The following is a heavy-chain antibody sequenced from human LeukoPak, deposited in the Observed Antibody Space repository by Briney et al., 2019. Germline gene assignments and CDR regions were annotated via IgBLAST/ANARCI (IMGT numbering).Heavy chain of an antibody. CDR1: GCSISCHY. V-gene: IGHV4-59*11. J-gene: IGHJ1*01. Sequence: SETLSFTCTVSGCSISCHYWGWLRQPPGKGLEWIGYIYYTGSTNYNPSLQSRVTISVDTSNNQFSLKLSSVTAADTAVYYCARGGWSHAYWGQGTLVTVSS. D-gene: IGHD6-19*01. CDR3: ARGGWSHAY. CDR2: IYYTGST.